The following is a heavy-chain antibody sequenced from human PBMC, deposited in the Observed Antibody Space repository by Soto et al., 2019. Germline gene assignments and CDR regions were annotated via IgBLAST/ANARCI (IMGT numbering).Heavy chain of an antibody. CDR2: ISYDGSNK. CDR1: GFTFSSYG. CDR3: AKGAYSSGWYDYYGMDV. V-gene: IGHV3-30*18. J-gene: IGHJ6*02. Sequence: VQLVESGGGVVEPGRSLRLSCAASGFTFSSYGMPWVRQAPGKGLEWVAVISYDGSNKYYADSVKVRFTISRDNSKNTLYLQMNSLRAEDTAVYYCAKGAYSSGWYDYYGMDVWGQGTTVTVSS. D-gene: IGHD6-19*01.